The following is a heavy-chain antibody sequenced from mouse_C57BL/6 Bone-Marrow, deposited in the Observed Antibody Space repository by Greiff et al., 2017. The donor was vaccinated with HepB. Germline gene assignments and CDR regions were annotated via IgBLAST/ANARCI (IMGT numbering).Heavy chain of an antibody. CDR1: GFTFSSYA. V-gene: IGHV5-4*01. CDR3: ARDGDDEKFAY. Sequence: EVMLVESGGGLVKPGGSLKLSCAASGFTFSSYAMSWVRQTPEKRLEWVATISDGGSYTYYPDNVKGRFTISRENAKNNLYLQMSHLKSEDTAMYYCARDGDDEKFAYWGQGTLVTVSA. D-gene: IGHD2-13*01. CDR2: ISDGGSYT. J-gene: IGHJ3*01.